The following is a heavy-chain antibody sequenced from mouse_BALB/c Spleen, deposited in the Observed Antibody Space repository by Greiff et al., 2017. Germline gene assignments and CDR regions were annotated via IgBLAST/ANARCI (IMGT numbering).Heavy chain of an antibody. V-gene: IGHV14-3*02. CDR1: GFNIKDSY. CDR2: IDPANGNT. J-gene: IGHJ2*01. CDR3: AGGDAVGPFDY. Sequence: VQLQQSGAELVKPGASVKLSCTASGFNIKDSYMHWVKQRPEQGLEWIGRIDPANGNTKYDPKFQGKATITADTSSNTAYLQLSSLTSEDTADYDDAGGDAVGPFDYWGQGTTLTVSS.